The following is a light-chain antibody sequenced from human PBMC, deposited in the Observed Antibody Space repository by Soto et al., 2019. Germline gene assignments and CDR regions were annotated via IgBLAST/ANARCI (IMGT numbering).Light chain of an antibody. CDR2: GAS. J-gene: IGKJ5*01. Sequence: EVVMTQSPATLSVSPGERATLSCRASQSVGSDYLAWYQQKPGQAPRILIFGASGRATGIPDRFSGSGSGTDFTLTISRLEPEDFAVYYCQLYGISPHFGQGTRLEIK. CDR1: QSVGSDY. V-gene: IGKV3-20*01. CDR3: QLYGISPH.